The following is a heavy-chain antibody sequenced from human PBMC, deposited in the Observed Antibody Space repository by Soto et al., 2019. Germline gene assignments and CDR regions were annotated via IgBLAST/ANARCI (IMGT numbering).Heavy chain of an antibody. Sequence: QVQLQESGPGLVKPSETLSLTCTVSGGSISSYYWSWIRQPPGKGLEWIGYIYYSGSTNYNPSRKSRVTISVDTSKNQFSRKLSSVTAADTAVYYCARCYYGSGLYDYWGQGTLVTVSS. D-gene: IGHD3-10*01. CDR3: ARCYYGSGLYDY. CDR2: IYYSGST. CDR1: GGSISSYY. V-gene: IGHV4-59*08. J-gene: IGHJ4*02.